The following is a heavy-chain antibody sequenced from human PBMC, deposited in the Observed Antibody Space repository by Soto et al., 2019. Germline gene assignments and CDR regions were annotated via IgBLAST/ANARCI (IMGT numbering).Heavy chain of an antibody. CDR1: GGSFSGYY. CDR3: AASISIFGVVPF. CDR2: VKHSGNI. D-gene: IGHD3-3*01. J-gene: IGHJ4*02. V-gene: IGHV4-34*01. Sequence: SETLSLTCAVYGGSFSGYYWGWFRQPPGKGLEWIGEVKHSGNINYNPSLKTRLTVSVDTSKNQFSLKLSSMTAADTAMYYCAASISIFGVVPFWGQGTLVTVSS.